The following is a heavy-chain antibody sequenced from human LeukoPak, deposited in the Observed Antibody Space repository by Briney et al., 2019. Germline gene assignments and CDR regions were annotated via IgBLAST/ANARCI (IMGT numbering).Heavy chain of an antibody. CDR2: ISAYNGNT. CDR3: ASVKFLEGSIVVVPAAMGYYYGMDV. J-gene: IGHJ6*02. CDR1: GYTFTSYG. D-gene: IGHD2-2*01. Sequence: ASVKVSCKASGYTFTSYGISWVRQAPGQGLEWMGWISAYNGNTNYAQKLQGRVTITTDTSTSTAYMELRSLRSDDTAVYYCASVKFLEGSIVVVPAAMGYYYGMDVWGQGTTVTVSS. V-gene: IGHV1-18*01.